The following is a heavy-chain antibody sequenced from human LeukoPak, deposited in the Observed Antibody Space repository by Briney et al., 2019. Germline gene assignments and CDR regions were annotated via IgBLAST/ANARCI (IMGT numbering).Heavy chain of an antibody. V-gene: IGHV4-34*01. J-gene: IGHJ4*02. D-gene: IGHD4-17*01. CDR3: ARAVDHDYGDYGVDY. CDR1: GGSFSGYY. CDR2: ITHSRNT. Sequence: SETLSLTCAVYGGSFSGYYGSWTRQPPGRALEWIGEITHSRNTNYNPSLKSRVTISVDTSKNQFSLKLSSVTAADTAVYYCARAVDHDYGDYGVDYWGRGTLVTVSS.